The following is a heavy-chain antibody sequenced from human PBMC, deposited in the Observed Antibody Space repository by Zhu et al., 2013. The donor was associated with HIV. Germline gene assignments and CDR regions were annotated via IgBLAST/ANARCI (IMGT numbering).Heavy chain of an antibody. D-gene: IGHD2-2*01. Sequence: QVQLVQTGAEVKKPGASVKVSCKASGYTFTSYGISWVRQAPGQGLEWMGWISAYNGNTNYAQKLQGRVTMTTDTSTSTAYMELRSLRSDDTAVYYCARDIVVVPAAIPYYYYYGMDVWGQGTHGHRLL. CDR1: GYTFTSYG. CDR3: ARDIVVVPAAIPYYYYYGMDV. J-gene: IGHJ6*02. CDR2: ISAYNGNT. V-gene: IGHV1-18*01.